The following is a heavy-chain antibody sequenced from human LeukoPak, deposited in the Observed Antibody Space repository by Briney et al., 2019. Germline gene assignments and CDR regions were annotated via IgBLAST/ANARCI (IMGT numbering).Heavy chain of an antibody. CDR1: GYTFTSYG. CDR2: ISAYNGNT. CDR3: ARAFGVVVPAAISGWFDP. J-gene: IGHJ5*02. Sequence: ASVKVSCKASGYTFTSYGISWVRQAPGQGLEWMGWISAYNGNTNYAQKLQGRVTMTTDTSTSTAYMELRSLRSDDMAVYYCARAFGVVVPAAISGWFDPWGQGTLVTVSS. V-gene: IGHV1-18*03. D-gene: IGHD2-2*01.